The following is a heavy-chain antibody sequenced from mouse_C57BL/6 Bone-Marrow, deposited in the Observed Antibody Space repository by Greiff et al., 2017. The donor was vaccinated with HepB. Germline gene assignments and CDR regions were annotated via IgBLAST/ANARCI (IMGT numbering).Heavy chain of an antibody. J-gene: IGHJ2*01. CDR3: ARGGTYYSNLYYFDY. CDR1: GYTFTNYW. D-gene: IGHD2-5*01. Sequence: VQLQQSGAELVRPGTSVKMSCKASGYTFTNYWIGWAKQRPGHGLEWIGDIYPGGGYTNYNEKFKGKATLTADKSSSTAYMQFSSLTSEDSAIYYCARGGTYYSNLYYFDYWGQGTTLTVSS. V-gene: IGHV1-63*01. CDR2: IYPGGGYT.